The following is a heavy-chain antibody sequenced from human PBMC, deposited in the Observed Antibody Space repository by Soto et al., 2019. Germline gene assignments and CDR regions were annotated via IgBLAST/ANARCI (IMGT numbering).Heavy chain of an antibody. D-gene: IGHD2-21*02. Sequence: GGSLRLSCAASGFNVNSDYMNWVRQTPGKGLEWVASIYSGETTYYADSVRGRFTISSDKSKNTLYFQMSSLRIEDTAVYYCTRDGRGLGRLSLFEYWGQGALVTVSS. CDR3: TRDGRGLGRLSLFEY. V-gene: IGHV3-53*01. J-gene: IGHJ4*02. CDR1: GFNVNSDY. CDR2: IYSGETT.